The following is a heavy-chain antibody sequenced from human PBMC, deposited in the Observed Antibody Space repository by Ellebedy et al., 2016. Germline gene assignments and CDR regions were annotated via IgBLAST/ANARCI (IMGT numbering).Heavy chain of an antibody. CDR1: GFSVSSNY. V-gene: IGHV3-66*01. CDR2: IYAGGTT. J-gene: IGHJ4*02. CDR3: ARDYDFWTGRLDY. Sequence: GESLKISCVVSGFSVSSNYLSWVRQAPGKGLEWVSVIYAGGTTFYADSVKGRFTISRDNAKSTLYLQMNSLRAEDTGVYYCARDYDFWTGRLDYWGQGTLVTVSS. D-gene: IGHD3-3*01.